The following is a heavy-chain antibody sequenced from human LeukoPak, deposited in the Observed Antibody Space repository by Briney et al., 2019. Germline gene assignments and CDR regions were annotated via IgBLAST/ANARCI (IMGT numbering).Heavy chain of an antibody. Sequence: PGGSLRLSCAASGFTVSSNYMSWVRQAPGKGLEGVSVIYSGGSTYYADSVKGRFTISRDNSKNTLYLQMNSLRAEDTAVYYCARGVVVIATYWYFDLWGRGTLVTVSS. CDR1: GFTVSSNY. V-gene: IGHV3-53*01. CDR3: ARGVVVIATYWYFDL. D-gene: IGHD2-21*01. CDR2: IYSGGST. J-gene: IGHJ2*01.